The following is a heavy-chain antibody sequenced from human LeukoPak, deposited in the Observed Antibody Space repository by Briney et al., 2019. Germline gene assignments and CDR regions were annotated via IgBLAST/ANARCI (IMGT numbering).Heavy chain of an antibody. CDR1: GFTFRSHS. J-gene: IGHJ6*04. Sequence: GVSLRLSCTASGFTFRSHSMNWVRKAPGKGLEWVSSNSSSNSYIYYADPVKGRFTISRDNAKNSLYLQMNSLRAEDTAVYYCARDAPIAVAGTALWYYYGMDVWGKGTTVTVSS. V-gene: IGHV3-21*01. CDR2: NSSSNSYI. D-gene: IGHD6-19*01. CDR3: ARDAPIAVAGTALWYYYGMDV.